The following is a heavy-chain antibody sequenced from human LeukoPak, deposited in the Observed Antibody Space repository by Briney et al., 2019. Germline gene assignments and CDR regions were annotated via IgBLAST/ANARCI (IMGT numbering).Heavy chain of an antibody. CDR2: INPNSGGT. CDR1: GYTFTGYY. Sequence: ASVTVSCTASGYTFTGYYMHWVRQAPGQGLEWMGRINPNSGGTNYAQKFQGRVTMTRDTSISTAYMELSRLRSDDTAVYYCASIPGVPDEFDYWGQGTLVTVSS. V-gene: IGHV1-2*06. J-gene: IGHJ4*02. CDR3: ASIPGVPDEFDY. D-gene: IGHD2-21*01.